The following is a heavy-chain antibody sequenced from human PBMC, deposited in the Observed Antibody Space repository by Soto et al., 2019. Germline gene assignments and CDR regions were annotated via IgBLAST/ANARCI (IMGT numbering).Heavy chain of an antibody. CDR2: ISGSGDKT. CDR1: GFTFRSYG. Sequence: PGGSLRLSCKASGFTFRSYGMSWVRHTPGKGLEWVSSISGSGDKTYYADSVKGRFTISRDNSKNTLYLQMNSLRAEDTAVYYCAKAYGSGSYPSTLCLGYWGQGTLVTVSS. J-gene: IGHJ4*02. V-gene: IGHV3-23*01. D-gene: IGHD3-10*01. CDR3: AKAYGSGSYPSTLCLGY.